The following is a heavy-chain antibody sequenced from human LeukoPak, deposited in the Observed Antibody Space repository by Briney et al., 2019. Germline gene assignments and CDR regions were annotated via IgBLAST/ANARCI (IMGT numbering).Heavy chain of an antibody. D-gene: IGHD4-17*01. CDR3: ARGSNTVTEFDY. Sequence: GGSLRLSCAASGFTVSSNYMSWVRQAPGKGLEWVSVIYSGGSTYYADSVKGRFTISRDNSKNTLFPQMNSLRAEDTAVYYCARGSNTVTEFDYWGQGTLVTVSS. CDR2: IYSGGST. J-gene: IGHJ4*02. V-gene: IGHV3-53*01. CDR1: GFTVSSNY.